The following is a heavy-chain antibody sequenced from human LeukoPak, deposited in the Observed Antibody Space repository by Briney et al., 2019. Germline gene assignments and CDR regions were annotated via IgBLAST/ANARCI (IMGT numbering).Heavy chain of an antibody. CDR3: ATLLTGTPRAPFDY. CDR2: IIPIFGTA. Sequence: ASVKVSCKASGGTFNSYAISWVRQAPGQGLEWMGGIIPIFGTANYAQKFQGRVTITADESTSTAYMELSSLRSEDTAVYYCATLLTGTPRAPFDYWGQGTLVTVSS. V-gene: IGHV1-69*01. D-gene: IGHD1-20*01. CDR1: GGTFNSYA. J-gene: IGHJ4*02.